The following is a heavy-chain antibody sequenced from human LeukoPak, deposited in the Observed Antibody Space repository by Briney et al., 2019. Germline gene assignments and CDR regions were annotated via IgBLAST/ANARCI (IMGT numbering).Heavy chain of an antibody. J-gene: IGHJ4*02. CDR3: AKDLGGSATTV. Sequence: PGGSLRLSCAPSGFTFEDHVMHWVRHAPGKGLEWVSSISWSGDRMGYADAVKGRFTTSRDSAKNSLFLQMNSLRIEDTALYYCAKDLGGSATTVWGQGTLVTVSS. CDR1: GFTFEDHV. V-gene: IGHV3-9*01. CDR2: ISWSGDRM. D-gene: IGHD2-2*01.